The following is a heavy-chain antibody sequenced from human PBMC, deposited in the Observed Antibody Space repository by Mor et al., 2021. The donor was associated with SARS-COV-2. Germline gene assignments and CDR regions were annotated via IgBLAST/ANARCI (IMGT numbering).Heavy chain of an antibody. V-gene: IGHV4-30-2*04. J-gene: IGHJ5*02. Sequence: PPRTSRVTISLDTSENQFSLKLSSVTAADSAVYYCARARFTGSAPNWFDPWGQGALVTVSS. CDR3: ARARFTGSAPNWFDP. D-gene: IGHD2-8*02.